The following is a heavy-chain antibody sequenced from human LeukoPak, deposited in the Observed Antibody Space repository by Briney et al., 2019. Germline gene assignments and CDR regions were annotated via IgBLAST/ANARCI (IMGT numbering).Heavy chain of an antibody. J-gene: IGHJ3*02. CDR1: GFTFSSYW. V-gene: IGHV3-7*02. D-gene: IGHD5-12*01. CDR2: IKQDGSEK. Sequence: PGGSLRLSCTASGFTFSSYWMSWVRQAPGKGLEWVANIKQDGSEKYYVDSVKGRFTISRDNAKNSLYLQMNSLRAEDTAVYYCASSGPRGDAFDIWGQGTMVTVSS. CDR3: ASSGPRGDAFDI.